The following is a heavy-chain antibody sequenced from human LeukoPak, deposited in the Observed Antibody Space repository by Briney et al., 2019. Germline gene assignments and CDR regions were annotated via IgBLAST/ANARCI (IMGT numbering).Heavy chain of an antibody. D-gene: IGHD2-2*01. Sequence: ASVKVSCKASEYTFTGYYMHWVRQAPGQGLEWMGWINPNSGGTNYAQKFQGRVTMTRDTSISTAYMELSRLRSDDTAVYYCARVRRGYCSSTSCYDYWGQGTLVTVSS. CDR2: INPNSGGT. J-gene: IGHJ4*02. CDR3: ARVRRGYCSSTSCYDY. V-gene: IGHV1-2*02. CDR1: EYTFTGYY.